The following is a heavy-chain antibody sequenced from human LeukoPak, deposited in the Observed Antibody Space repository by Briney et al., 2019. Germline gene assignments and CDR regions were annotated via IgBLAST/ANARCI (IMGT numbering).Heavy chain of an antibody. CDR1: GGTFSSYA. Sequence: GSSVKVSCKASGGTFSSYAISWVRQAPGQGLEWMGGIIPIFGTANYAQKFQGRVTITADESTSTAYMELSSLRSEDTAVYYCTQGGCSSTSCPTLDWFDPWGQGTLVTVSS. D-gene: IGHD2-2*01. CDR3: TQGGCSSTSCPTLDWFDP. CDR2: IIPIFGTA. V-gene: IGHV1-69*01. J-gene: IGHJ5*02.